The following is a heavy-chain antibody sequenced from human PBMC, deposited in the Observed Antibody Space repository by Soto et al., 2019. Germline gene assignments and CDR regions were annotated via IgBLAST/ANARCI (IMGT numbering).Heavy chain of an antibody. D-gene: IGHD1-20*01. CDR2: ISGSGGST. V-gene: IGHV3-23*01. CDR1: GFTFSSYA. Sequence: WGSLRLSCAASGFTFSSYAMSWVRQAPGKGLEWVSAISGSGGSTYYADSVKGRFTISRDNSKNTLYLQMNSLRAEDTAVYYCAKDQAVYNWNQYYYYYYGMDVWGQGTTVTVSS. CDR3: AKDQAVYNWNQYYYYYYGMDV. J-gene: IGHJ6*02.